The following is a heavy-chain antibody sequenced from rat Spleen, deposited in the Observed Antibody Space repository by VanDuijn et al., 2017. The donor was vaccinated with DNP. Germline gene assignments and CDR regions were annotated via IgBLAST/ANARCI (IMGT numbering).Heavy chain of an antibody. CDR1: GFSLTNYP. Sequence: QVQLKESGPGLAQPSQTLSLTCTVSGFSLTNYPLHWVRQPPRKGLEWMGVMWTDGDTSYNSALKSRLSITRDTSKGQVFLKVNSLQREDTATYFCARESYWFDYWGQGVMVTVSS. V-gene: IGHV2-32*01. D-gene: IGHD4-2*01. J-gene: IGHJ2*01. CDR3: ARESYWFDY. CDR2: MWTDGDT.